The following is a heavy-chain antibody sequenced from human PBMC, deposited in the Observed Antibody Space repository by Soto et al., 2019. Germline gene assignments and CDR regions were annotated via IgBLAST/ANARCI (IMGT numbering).Heavy chain of an antibody. Sequence: PGGSLRLSCAASGFTFSSYSMNWGRQAPGKGLEWVSYISSSSSTIYYADSVKGRFTISRDNAKNSLYLQMNSLRDEDTAVYYCASRGYSGYVSGYWGQGTLATVSS. D-gene: IGHD5-12*01. CDR2: ISSSSSTI. V-gene: IGHV3-48*02. CDR1: GFTFSSYS. CDR3: ASRGYSGYVSGY. J-gene: IGHJ4*02.